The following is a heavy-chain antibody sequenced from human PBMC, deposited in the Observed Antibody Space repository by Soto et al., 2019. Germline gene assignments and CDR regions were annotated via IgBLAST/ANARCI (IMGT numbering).Heavy chain of an antibody. CDR2: ISSSGSTA. J-gene: IGHJ4*02. D-gene: IGHD5-18*01. CDR3: TRAAWLPYLSFC. CDR1: GFTFSRFE. Sequence: GGSLRLSCAASGFTFSRFELHWVRQAPGKGLEWISYISSSGSTAYYASSVEGRFTISRDNANKSVYLQMDSLRAEDTALYYCTRAAWLPYLSFCWGQGALVTVSS. V-gene: IGHV3-48*03.